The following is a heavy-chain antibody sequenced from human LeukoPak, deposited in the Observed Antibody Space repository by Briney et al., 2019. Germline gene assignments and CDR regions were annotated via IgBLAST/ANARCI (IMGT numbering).Heavy chain of an antibody. J-gene: IGHJ5*02. D-gene: IGHD3-16*01. V-gene: IGHV3-23*01. Sequence: GETLRLSCAASGFTFSSHGMNWVRQAPGKRLEWVSGITGSGGNRYYADSVKGRFTISRDNSKNTLYLQMNSLRAEDTAVYYCAKDDNYIRFLSWGQGTLVTVSS. CDR3: AKDDNYIRFLS. CDR1: GFTFSSHG. CDR2: ITGSGGNR.